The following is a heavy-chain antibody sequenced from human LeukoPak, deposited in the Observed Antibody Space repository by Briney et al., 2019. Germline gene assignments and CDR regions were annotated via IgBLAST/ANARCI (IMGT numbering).Heavy chain of an antibody. J-gene: IGHJ5*02. CDR1: GGTFSSYA. D-gene: IGHD3-16*01. CDR2: IIPIFGTA. Sequence: ASVKVSCKASGGTFSSYAISRVRQAPGQGLEWMGRIIPIFGTANYAQKFQGRVTITTDESTSTAYMELSSLRSEDTAVYYCARDLLITYWFDPWGQGTLVTVSS. CDR3: ARDLLITYWFDP. V-gene: IGHV1-69*05.